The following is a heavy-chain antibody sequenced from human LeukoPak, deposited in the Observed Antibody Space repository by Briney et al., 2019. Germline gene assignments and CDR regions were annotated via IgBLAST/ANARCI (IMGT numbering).Heavy chain of an antibody. V-gene: IGHV4-59*02. Sequence: PSETLSLTCSVSGVSVNNYYWSWIRQSRAKGLEWIGVVFFSGRTRYNPSFESRVTISIATSNNQFSLSVRAVTAADTAVYYCARDRLGWETHADFFYFDLWGRGTLVTVAS. J-gene: IGHJ2*01. CDR3: ARDRLGWETHADFFYFDL. CDR2: VFFSGRT. CDR1: GVSVNNYY. D-gene: IGHD1-26*01.